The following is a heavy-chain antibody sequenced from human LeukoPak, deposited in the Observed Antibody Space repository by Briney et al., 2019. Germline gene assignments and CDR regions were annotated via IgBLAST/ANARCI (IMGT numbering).Heavy chain of an antibody. Sequence: SETLSLTCTVSGGSISSYYWSWIRQPPGKRLEWIGYTSFIGSTDYNPSLKSRVTMSVDTSKNQFSLKLSSVTAADTAVYYCGRRTYYDTLTGYTYWYFDLWGRGTLVTVSS. CDR3: GRRTYYDTLTGYTYWYFDL. V-gene: IGHV4-59*01. D-gene: IGHD3-9*01. J-gene: IGHJ2*01. CDR2: TSFIGST. CDR1: GGSISSYY.